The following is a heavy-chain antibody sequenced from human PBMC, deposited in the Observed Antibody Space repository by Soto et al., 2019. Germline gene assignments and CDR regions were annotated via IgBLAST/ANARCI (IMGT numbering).Heavy chain of an antibody. CDR3: SGDRRAYKMRNENYFYGMDV. V-gene: IGHV1-69*01. CDR1: GGTFRTYA. D-gene: IGHD1-1*01. Sequence: QVQLVQSGPEVKKPGSSVKVSCKASGGTFRTYAVSWVRRARGHGLEWLGGIIPAHDTPNYAPRFEGRVTITADESTNTDYMELKSLTSDDTDVYYCSGDRRAYKMRNENYFYGMDVWGQGTTVTVSS. J-gene: IGHJ6*02. CDR2: IIPAHDTP.